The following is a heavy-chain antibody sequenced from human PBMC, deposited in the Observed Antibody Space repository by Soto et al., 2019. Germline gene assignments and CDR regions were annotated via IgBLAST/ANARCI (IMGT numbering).Heavy chain of an antibody. CDR3: ARQGPTEAFDI. V-gene: IGHV1-8*02. CDR2: MNPNSGNT. CDR1: GYTFTSYD. Sequence: ASVKVSCKASGYTFTSYDINWVRQATGQGLEGMGWMNPNSGNTGYAQKFQGGVTMTRKTSISTAYMELSSLRSEETAVYYCARQGPTEAFDIWGQGTMVTVSS. J-gene: IGHJ3*02.